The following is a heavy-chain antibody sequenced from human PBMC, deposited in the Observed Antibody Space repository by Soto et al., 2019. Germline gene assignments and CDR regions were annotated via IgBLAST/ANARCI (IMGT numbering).Heavy chain of an antibody. CDR1: EFTFNTHT. Sequence: EVQLVESGGGLVRPGGSLRLSCVASEFTFNTHTMNWVRQAPGKGLEWVSSITGTSSYIYYADSVKGRFTISRDNAKNSLYLQMTSLRAEDTAVYYCASPLSGQGYSYGLGHWGQGTLVTVSS. D-gene: IGHD5-18*01. V-gene: IGHV3-21*06. CDR3: ASPLSGQGYSYGLGH. J-gene: IGHJ4*02. CDR2: ITGTSSYI.